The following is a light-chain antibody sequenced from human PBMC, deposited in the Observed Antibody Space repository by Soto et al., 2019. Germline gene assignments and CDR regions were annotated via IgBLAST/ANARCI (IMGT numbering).Light chain of an antibody. CDR3: QHYNNWPRT. J-gene: IGKJ1*01. Sequence: EIVRTQSPATLSVSPEERATLSCRAGQSVSSNLAWYQQKPGQAPRLLIYGASTRATGIPARFSGSGSGTEFTLTISSLQSEDFAVYYCQHYNNWPRTFGQGTKVEIK. V-gene: IGKV3-15*01. CDR2: GAS. CDR1: QSVSSN.